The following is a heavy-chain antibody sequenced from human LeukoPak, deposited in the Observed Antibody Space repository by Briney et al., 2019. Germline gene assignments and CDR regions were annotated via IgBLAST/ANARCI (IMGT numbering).Heavy chain of an antibody. Sequence: ASVKVSCKASGYTFTSYAMHWVRQAPGQRPEWMGWINAGNGNTKYSQKFQGRVTITRDTSASTAYMELSSLRSEDTAVYYCASDDSSGYYYVYWGQGTLVTVSS. CDR1: GYTFTSYA. CDR3: ASDDSSGYYYVY. J-gene: IGHJ4*02. D-gene: IGHD3-22*01. CDR2: INAGNGNT. V-gene: IGHV1-3*01.